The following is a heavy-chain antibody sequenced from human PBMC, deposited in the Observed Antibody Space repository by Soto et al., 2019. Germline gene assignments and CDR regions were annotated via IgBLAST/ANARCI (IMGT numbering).Heavy chain of an antibody. CDR2: IIPIFGIG. D-gene: IGHD3-3*01. J-gene: IGHJ6*02. V-gene: IGHV1-69*01. CDR1: GGTFNRYA. Sequence: QVQLVQSGAEVKKPGSSVKVSCKASGGTFNRYAISWVRQAPGQGLEWMGGIIPIFGIGNDAQRFQGRVTITADESTGTAYMELSILRSEDTGVYYWAISAITLFGVVSIPPHYCSEMDVWGQGTTVTVSS. CDR3: AISAITLFGVVSIPPHYCSEMDV.